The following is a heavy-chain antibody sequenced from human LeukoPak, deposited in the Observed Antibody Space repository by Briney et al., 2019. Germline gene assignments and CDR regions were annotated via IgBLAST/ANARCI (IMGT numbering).Heavy chain of an antibody. V-gene: IGHV1-46*01. D-gene: IGHD4-11*01. CDR3: ARAPKVTTVTTVRLKSREVSWFDP. CDR1: GYTFTSYY. J-gene: IGHJ5*02. Sequence: ASVKVSCKASGYTFTSYYMHWVRQAPGQGLEWMGIINPSGGSTSYAQKFQGRVTMTRDMSTSTVYMELSSLRSEDTAVYYCARAPKVTTVTTVRLKSREVSWFDPWGQGTLVTVSS. CDR2: INPSGGST.